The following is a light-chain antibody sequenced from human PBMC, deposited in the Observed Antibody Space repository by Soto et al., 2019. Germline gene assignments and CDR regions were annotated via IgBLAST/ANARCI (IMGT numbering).Light chain of an antibody. CDR3: QQFGSSPRT. V-gene: IGKV3-20*01. Sequence: VLTQSPGTLSLSPGERATLSCRASQSVSSTYLAWYQQKPGQAPRLLIYGASSRATGIPDRFSGSGSGTDFPLTISRLEPEDFAVYYCQQFGSSPRTFGQGTKVDIK. CDR2: GAS. J-gene: IGKJ1*01. CDR1: QSVSSTY.